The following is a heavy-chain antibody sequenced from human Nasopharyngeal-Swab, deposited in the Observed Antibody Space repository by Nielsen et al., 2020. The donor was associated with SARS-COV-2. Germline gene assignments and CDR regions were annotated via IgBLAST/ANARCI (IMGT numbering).Heavy chain of an antibody. CDR2: IYYSGST. CDR3: ARRSLGYYDSSGSAVHVAFDI. CDR1: GGSISSYY. V-gene: IGHV4-59*08. D-gene: IGHD3-22*01. J-gene: IGHJ3*02. Sequence: GSLRLSCTVSGGSISSYYWSWIRQPPGKGLEWIGYIYYSGSTNYNPSLKSRVTISADTSKNQFSLKLSSVTAADTAVYYCARRSLGYYDSSGSAVHVAFDIWGQGTMVTVSS.